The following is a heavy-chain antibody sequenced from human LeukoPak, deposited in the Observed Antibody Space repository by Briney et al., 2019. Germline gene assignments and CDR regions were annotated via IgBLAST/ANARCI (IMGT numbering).Heavy chain of an antibody. Sequence: GRFPISRDNAKNSLYLQMNSLRAEDTAVYYCARDDSSGYYSPFDYWGQGTLVTVSS. J-gene: IGHJ4*02. V-gene: IGHV3-7*04. CDR3: ARDDSSGYYSPFDY. D-gene: IGHD3-22*01.